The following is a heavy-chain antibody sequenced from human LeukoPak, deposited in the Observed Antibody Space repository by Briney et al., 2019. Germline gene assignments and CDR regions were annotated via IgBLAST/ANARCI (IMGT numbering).Heavy chain of an antibody. V-gene: IGHV6-1*01. CDR3: ARGLYRYFDL. J-gene: IGHJ2*01. CDR2: TYYRSKWDN. Sequence: SQTLSLTCAISGDSVSSNRASWTWIRQSPSRGLEWLGRTYYRSKWDNDYPVSVKSRITINPDTSKNQFSLQLNSVTPEDTAVYYCARGLYRYFDLWGRGTLVTVSS. CDR1: GDSVSSNRAS.